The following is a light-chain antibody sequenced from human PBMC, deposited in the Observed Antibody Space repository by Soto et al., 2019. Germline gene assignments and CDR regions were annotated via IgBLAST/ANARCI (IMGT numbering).Light chain of an antibody. Sequence: QSALTQPPSASGSPGQSVTISCTGTSSDVGGYNYVSWYQQHPGKAPKLMIYEVSKRPSGVPDRFSGSKSGNTASLTVSGLQAEDEADYYCQSYDNGLSGWVFGGGTKLTVL. CDR3: QSYDNGLSGWV. J-gene: IGLJ3*02. V-gene: IGLV2-8*01. CDR1: SSDVGGYNY. CDR2: EVS.